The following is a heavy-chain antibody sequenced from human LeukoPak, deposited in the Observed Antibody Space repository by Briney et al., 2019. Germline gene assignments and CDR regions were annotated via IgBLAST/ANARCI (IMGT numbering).Heavy chain of an antibody. D-gene: IGHD3-22*01. CDR2: IKPDGSAN. Sequence: GGSLRLSCAGSGFGFSTYWLSWVRQAPWKGLEWVANIKPDGSANYYVDSVKGRFTTSRDNAKNSLYLQMNSLRAEDTAVYYCARLGDSSGYYDFWGQGALVTVSS. CDR1: GFGFSTYW. J-gene: IGHJ4*02. V-gene: IGHV3-7*01. CDR3: ARLGDSSGYYDF.